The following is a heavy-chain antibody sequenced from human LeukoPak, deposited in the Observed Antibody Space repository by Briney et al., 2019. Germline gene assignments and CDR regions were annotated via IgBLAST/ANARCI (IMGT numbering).Heavy chain of an antibody. Sequence: GGSLRLSCAASGFTFSTYAMSWVRQAPGKGLEWVSTVSTSGGSTHYADSVKGRFTISRDNSKNTQYLQMNSLRAEDTAIYYCLGYCSGGRCYSGGHWGQGTLVTVSS. V-gene: IGHV3-23*01. J-gene: IGHJ4*02. D-gene: IGHD2-15*01. CDR2: VSTSGGST. CDR1: GFTFSTYA. CDR3: LGYCSGGRCYSGGH.